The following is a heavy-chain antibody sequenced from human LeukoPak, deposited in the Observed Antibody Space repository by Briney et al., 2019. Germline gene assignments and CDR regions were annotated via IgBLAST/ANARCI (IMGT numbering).Heavy chain of an antibody. D-gene: IGHD6-19*01. Sequence: GASVKVSCKASGYTFTSYGISWVRQAPGQGLEWMGWISAYNGNTNYAQKLQDRVTMTTDTSTNTAYMELRSLRSDDTAVYYCARDALRITVAGTLDYWGQGTLVTVSS. CDR2: ISAYNGNT. CDR1: GYTFTSYG. V-gene: IGHV1-18*01. J-gene: IGHJ4*02. CDR3: ARDALRITVAGTLDY.